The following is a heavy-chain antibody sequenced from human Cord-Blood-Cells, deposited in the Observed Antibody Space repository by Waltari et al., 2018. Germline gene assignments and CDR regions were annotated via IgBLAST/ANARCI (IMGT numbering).Heavy chain of an antibody. V-gene: IGHV3-23*01. Sequence: EVQLLESGGGLVQPGGSLRLSCAASGFTFSSYAMSWVRQAPGKGLEWVSAISGSGGSTYYADSVKGRFTISRDKSKNTLYLQMNSLRAEDTAVYYCAKDPLGYSYGYYFDYWGQGTLVTVSS. CDR1: GFTFSSYA. CDR3: AKDPLGYSYGYYFDY. D-gene: IGHD5-18*01. J-gene: IGHJ4*02. CDR2: ISGSGGST.